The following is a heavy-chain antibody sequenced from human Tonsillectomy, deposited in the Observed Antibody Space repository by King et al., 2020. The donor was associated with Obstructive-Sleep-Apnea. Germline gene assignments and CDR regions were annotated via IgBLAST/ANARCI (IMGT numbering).Heavy chain of an antibody. CDR3: ARRLGPAGGDWSDAFDI. Sequence: VQLVESGAEVQKPGESLKISCKGSGYTFTTYWIAWVRQMPGKGLECMGIIYPGDSDTRYSPSFQGQVTISAAKSISTAYLQWSSLKASDTAMYYCARRLGPAGGDWSDAFDIWGQGTMVTVSS. V-gene: IGHV5-51*01. D-gene: IGHD2-21*02. CDR2: IYPGDSDT. CDR1: GYTFTTYW. J-gene: IGHJ3*02.